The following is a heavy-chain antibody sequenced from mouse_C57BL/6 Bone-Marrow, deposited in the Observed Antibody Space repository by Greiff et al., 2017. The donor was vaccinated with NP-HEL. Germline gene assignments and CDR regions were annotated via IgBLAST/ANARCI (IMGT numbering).Heavy chain of an antibody. D-gene: IGHD1-1*01. CDR3: AYGSSLYYFDY. Sequence: EVQRVESGPELVKPGASVKISCKASGYSFTGYYMNWVKQSPEKSLEWIGEINPSTGGTTYNQKFKAKATLTVDKSSSTAYMQLKSLTSEDSAVYYCAYGSSLYYFDYWGQGTTLTVSS. J-gene: IGHJ2*01. CDR1: GYSFTGYY. CDR2: INPSTGGT. V-gene: IGHV1-42*01.